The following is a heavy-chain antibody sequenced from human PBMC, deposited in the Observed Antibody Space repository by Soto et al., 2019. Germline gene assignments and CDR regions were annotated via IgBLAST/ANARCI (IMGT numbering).Heavy chain of an antibody. D-gene: IGHD6-6*01. V-gene: IGHV3-7*01. CDR3: GRDLPSISGRPGGWFDP. CDR1: GFPFSRYW. J-gene: IGHJ5*02. CDR2: IKQDGSEK. Sequence: QTVGSLRLSCAAFGFPFSRYWMSWVRQAPGKGLEWVANIKQDGSEKSYVDSVKGRFSISRDNAKNSLYLQMNSLRVEDTAVYFCGRDLPSISGRPGGWFDPWGQGTLVTVSS.